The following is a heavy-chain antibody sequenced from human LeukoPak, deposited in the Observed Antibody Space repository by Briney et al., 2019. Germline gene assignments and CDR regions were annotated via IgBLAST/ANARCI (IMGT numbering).Heavy chain of an antibody. Sequence: ASVKVSCKASGYTFTSYDINWVRQAPGQGLEWMGWMNPNSGNTGYAQKFQGRVTMTRNTSISTAYMELSSLRSEDTAVYYCARGPSRYYDFWSGLFGMDVWGQGTTVTVSS. CDR1: GYTFTSYD. CDR3: ARGPSRYYDFWSGLFGMDV. D-gene: IGHD3-3*01. J-gene: IGHJ6*02. V-gene: IGHV1-8*01. CDR2: MNPNSGNT.